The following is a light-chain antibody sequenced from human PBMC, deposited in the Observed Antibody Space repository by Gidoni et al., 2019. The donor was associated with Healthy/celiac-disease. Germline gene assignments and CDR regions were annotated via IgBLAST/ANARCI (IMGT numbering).Light chain of an antibody. CDR3: MQALQTRT. V-gene: IGKV2-28*01. J-gene: IGKJ1*01. Sequence: DIVMPQSPLSLPVTPGEPASISCRSSQSLLHSNGYNYLDWYLQKPGQSPQLLIYLGSNRASGVPYRFSGSGSGTDFTLKISRVEAEDVGVYYCMQALQTRTFGQGTKVEIK. CDR1: QSLLHSNGYNY. CDR2: LGS.